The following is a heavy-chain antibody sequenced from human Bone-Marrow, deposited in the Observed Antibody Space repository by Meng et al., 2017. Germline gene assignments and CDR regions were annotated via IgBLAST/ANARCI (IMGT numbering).Heavy chain of an antibody. V-gene: IGHV3-15*01. D-gene: IGHD3-22*01. CDR1: CFTFSNAW. CDR2: IKSKTDGGTT. J-gene: IGHJ4*02. CDR3: TTDGYYYDSSGSTY. Sequence: SLNISCASSCFTFSNAWMSWVRQAPGKGLEWVGRIKSKTDGGTTDYAAPVKGRFTISRDDSKNTLYLQMNSLKTEDTAVYYCTTDGYYYDSSGSTYWGQGTLVTVSS.